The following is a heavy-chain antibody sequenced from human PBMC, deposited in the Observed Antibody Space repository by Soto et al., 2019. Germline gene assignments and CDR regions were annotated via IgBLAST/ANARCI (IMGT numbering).Heavy chain of an antibody. CDR2: IWYDGSNE. Sequence: QVQLVESGGGVVQPGRSLRLSCAASGFTFSNNGMHWVRQAPGKGLEWVAVIWYDGSNEYFADSVKGRFTISRENSKNTLFLQMDSLRAEDTAVYYCGRGVDYRDYTIDYWGQGTLVTVSS. CDR1: GFTFSNNG. V-gene: IGHV3-33*01. J-gene: IGHJ4*02. D-gene: IGHD4-17*01. CDR3: GRGVDYRDYTIDY.